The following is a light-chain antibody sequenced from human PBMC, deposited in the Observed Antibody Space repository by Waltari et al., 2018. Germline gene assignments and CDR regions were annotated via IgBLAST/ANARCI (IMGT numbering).Light chain of an antibody. Sequence: SSELTQDPAVSVALGQTVMITCQGDSLRSYYASWYQQQPGQAPVLVVYGKNTRPSGIPYRFSCSSSGNTASLTITGAQAEDEADYYCNSRDSSGNHMVFGGGTKLTVL. J-gene: IGLJ3*02. CDR3: NSRDSSGNHMV. V-gene: IGLV3-19*01. CDR2: GKN. CDR1: SLRSYY.